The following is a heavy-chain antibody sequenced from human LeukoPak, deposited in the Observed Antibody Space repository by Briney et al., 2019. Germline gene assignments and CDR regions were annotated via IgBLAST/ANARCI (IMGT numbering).Heavy chain of an antibody. CDR1: GFTFNTYE. D-gene: IGHD4-23*01. CDR3: ARDASGGNLPFDY. V-gene: IGHV3-48*03. J-gene: IGHJ4*02. Sequence: GGSLRLSCAASGFTFNTYEMNWVRQAPGKGLEWVSYISGGGETRYYADSVKGRFTISRDNGKYSLYLQMNSLRVEDTAVYYCARDASGGNLPFDYWGLGTPVTVSS. CDR2: ISGGGETR.